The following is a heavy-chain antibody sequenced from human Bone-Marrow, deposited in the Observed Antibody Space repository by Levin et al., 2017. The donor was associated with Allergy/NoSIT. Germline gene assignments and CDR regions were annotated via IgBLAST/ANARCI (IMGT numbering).Heavy chain of an antibody. D-gene: IGHD3-10*01. CDR1: GYTFTDYY. J-gene: IGHJ6*02. V-gene: IGHV1-2*02. CDR3: AKGGRGVYYNVDV. CDR2: INPNSGGT. Sequence: GESLKISCKASGYTFTDYYMHWVRQAPGQGLEWMGWINPNSGGTNYAQKFQGRVTMTRDTSISTAYMELGRLRSDDTAVYYCAKGGRGVYYNVDVWGQGTTVTVSS.